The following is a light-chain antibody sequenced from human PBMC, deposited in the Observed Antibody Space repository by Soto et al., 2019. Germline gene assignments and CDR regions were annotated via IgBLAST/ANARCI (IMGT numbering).Light chain of an antibody. CDR3: SSYAGSNNNCV. V-gene: IGLV2-14*01. Sequence: QSVLTQPASVSGSPGQSITISCTGSRGDVGGYGLVSWYQQYPGKGPTLIIYEVTNRPSGVSARFSGSKSGDTASLTVSGLQAEDDADYYCSSYAGSNNNCVFGTGTKVTVL. CDR1: RGDVGGYGL. CDR2: EVT. J-gene: IGLJ1*01.